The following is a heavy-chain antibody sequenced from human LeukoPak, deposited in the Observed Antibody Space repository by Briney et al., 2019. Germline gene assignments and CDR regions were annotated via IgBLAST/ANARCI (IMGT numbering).Heavy chain of an antibody. Sequence: PSETLSLTCTVSGGSISSYYWSWIRQPAGKGLEWIGRIYTSGSTNYNPSLKSRVTMSIDTSKSQFSLKLNSVTAADTAVYYCARTTRYYYDSSGSYYFDYWGQGTLVTVSS. J-gene: IGHJ4*02. CDR1: GGSISSYY. CDR2: IYTSGST. CDR3: ARTTRYYYDSSGSYYFDY. V-gene: IGHV4-4*07. D-gene: IGHD3-22*01.